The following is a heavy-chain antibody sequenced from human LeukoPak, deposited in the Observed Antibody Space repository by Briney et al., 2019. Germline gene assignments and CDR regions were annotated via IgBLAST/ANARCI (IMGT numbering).Heavy chain of an antibody. V-gene: IGHV4-59*11. Sequence: SETLSLTCTVSGGSMSSPYWSWIRHPPRKGLEWLRYIYYSGSTNYNPSLKSRIAISVDTSKNQFSLKLSSVTAADTAVYYCARIYPFWSGPYSTSYYFDNWGQGTLVAVSS. CDR2: IYYSGST. D-gene: IGHD3-3*01. CDR3: ARIYPFWSGPYSTSYYFDN. J-gene: IGHJ4*02. CDR1: GGSMSSPY.